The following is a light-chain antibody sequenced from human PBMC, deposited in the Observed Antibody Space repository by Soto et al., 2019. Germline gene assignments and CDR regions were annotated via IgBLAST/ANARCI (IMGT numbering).Light chain of an antibody. J-gene: IGKJ4*01. CDR3: QKYNSAPLT. CDR1: QGISNY. CDR2: AAP. Sequence: DIQMTQSPSSLSASVGERVTITCRASQGISNYLAWYQQKPGKVPKLLIYAAPTSQSGVPSRFSGIGSGTDFTLNISSLQTEDVATYYGQKYNSAPLTFGGGTKVEIK. V-gene: IGKV1-27*01.